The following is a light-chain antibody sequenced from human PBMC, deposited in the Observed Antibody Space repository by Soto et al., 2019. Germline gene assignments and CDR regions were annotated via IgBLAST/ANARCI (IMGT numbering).Light chain of an antibody. CDR2: GAS. Sequence: ELVLTQSPGTLSLSPGERATLSCRASQSVSSYLAWYQQKPGQAPRLLIHGASSRATGIPDRFSGSGSGTDFTLTISRLEPEDSAVYYCHQYGSAPRTFGQGNKVEI. CDR1: QSVSSY. V-gene: IGKV3-20*01. J-gene: IGKJ1*01. CDR3: HQYGSAPRT.